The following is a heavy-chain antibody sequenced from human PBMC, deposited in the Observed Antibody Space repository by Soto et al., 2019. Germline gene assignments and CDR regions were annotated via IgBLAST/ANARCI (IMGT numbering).Heavy chain of an antibody. D-gene: IGHD5-18*01. CDR2: INHSGST. J-gene: IGHJ6*02. Sequence: SETLSLTCAVYGGSFSGYYWSWIRQPPGKGLEWIGEINHSGSTNYNPSLKSRVTISVDTSKNQFSLKLSSVTAADTAVYYCARGPFAAMVSDYYYYGMDVWGQGTPVTVSS. V-gene: IGHV4-34*01. CDR3: ARGPFAAMVSDYYYYGMDV. CDR1: GGSFSGYY.